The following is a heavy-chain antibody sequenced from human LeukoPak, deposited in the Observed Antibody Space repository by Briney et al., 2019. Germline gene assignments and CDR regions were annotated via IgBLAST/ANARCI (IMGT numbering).Heavy chain of an antibody. CDR2: ISAYNGNT. CDR1: GYTFTSYG. V-gene: IGHV1-18*01. D-gene: IGHD3-22*01. Sequence: ASVKVSCKASGYTFTSYGISWVRQAPGQGLEWMGWISAYNGNTNYAQKIQGRVTMTTDTSTSTAYMELRSLRSDDTAVYYCARMRDTYYYDSSGYYPQEDWGQGTLVTVSS. J-gene: IGHJ4*02. CDR3: ARMRDTYYYDSSGYYPQED.